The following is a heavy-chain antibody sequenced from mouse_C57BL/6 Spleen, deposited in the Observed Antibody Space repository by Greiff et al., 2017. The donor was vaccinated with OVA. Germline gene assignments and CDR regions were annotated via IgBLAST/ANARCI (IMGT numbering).Heavy chain of an antibody. CDR2: INPNNGGT. D-gene: IGHD2-4*01. Sequence: VQLQQSGPELVKPGASVKIPCEASGYTFTDYNMDWVKQSHGKSLEWIGDINPNNGGTIYNQKFKGKATLTVDKSSSTAYMELRSLTSEDTAVYYCARCDYEGYWYFDVWGTGTTVTVSS. CDR1: GYTFTDYN. J-gene: IGHJ1*03. CDR3: ARCDYEGYWYFDV. V-gene: IGHV1-18*01.